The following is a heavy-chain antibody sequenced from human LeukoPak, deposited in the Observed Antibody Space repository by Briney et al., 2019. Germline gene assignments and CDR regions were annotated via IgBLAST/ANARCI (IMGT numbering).Heavy chain of an antibody. Sequence: GGSLRLSCAASGFTFSSYAMSWVRQAPGKGLVWVSLIKTDGTGTSYADSVKGRFTISRDDATNTVNLQINSLRVEDTAVYFCAREYRDGYNPGSFDIWGQGTMVTVSS. CDR1: GFTFSSYA. D-gene: IGHD5-24*01. CDR3: AREYRDGYNPGSFDI. J-gene: IGHJ3*02. V-gene: IGHV3-74*01. CDR2: IKTDGTGT.